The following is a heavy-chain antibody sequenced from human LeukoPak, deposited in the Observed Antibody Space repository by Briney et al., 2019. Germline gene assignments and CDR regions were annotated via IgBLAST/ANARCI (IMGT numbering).Heavy chain of an antibody. CDR1: GFTFSSYS. D-gene: IGHD6-13*01. Sequence: GGSLRLSCAASGFTFSSYSMNWVRQAPGKGLEWVSSISSSSSYIYYADSVKGRFTISRDNSKNTLYLQMNSLRAEDTAVYYCARGRGYSSSWYGLDYWGQGTLVTVSS. CDR3: ARGRGYSSSWYGLDY. CDR2: ISSSSSYI. J-gene: IGHJ4*02. V-gene: IGHV3-21*04.